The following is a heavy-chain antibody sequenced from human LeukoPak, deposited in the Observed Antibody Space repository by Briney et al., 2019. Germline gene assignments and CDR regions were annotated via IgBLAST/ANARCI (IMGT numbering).Heavy chain of an antibody. Sequence: GRSLRLSCAASGFTFSSNGMHWVRQAPGKGLEWVAVISYDGSNKHYADSVKGRFTISRDNSKNTLYLQMDSLRAEDTAVYYCAKFSRAADSYWGQGTLVTVSS. D-gene: IGHD2-15*01. CDR2: ISYDGSNK. V-gene: IGHV3-30*18. CDR1: GFTFSSNG. J-gene: IGHJ4*02. CDR3: AKFSRAADSY.